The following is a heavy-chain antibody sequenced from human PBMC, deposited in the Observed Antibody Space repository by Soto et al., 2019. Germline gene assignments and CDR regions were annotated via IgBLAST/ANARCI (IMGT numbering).Heavy chain of an antibody. V-gene: IGHV4-61*08. CDR3: ARLGGSYAVPHFDY. J-gene: IGHJ4*02. CDR1: GGSLSSGGYS. Sequence: SETLSLTCAVSGGSLSSGGYSWSWIRKPPGKGLEWMGYIYYSGTTTNYNPSLKSRVTLSVDTSKNQFSLKLSSVTAADTAVYYCARLGGSYAVPHFDYWGQGTLVTVSS. CDR2: IYYSGTTT. D-gene: IGHD1-26*01.